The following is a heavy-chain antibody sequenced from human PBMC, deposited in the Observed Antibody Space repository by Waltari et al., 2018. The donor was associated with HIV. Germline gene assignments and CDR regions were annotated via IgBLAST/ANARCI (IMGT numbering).Heavy chain of an antibody. CDR1: GASIHRDDHF. Sequence: QLHESGPGLGKSSETLSLNCTVSGASIHRDDHFWGWIRESPGKGLEWLGSSYFSGAAYYNPSLKSRVTMSVDTSKSQFSMRLTSVTAADTGTYYCARRHYDATFDIWGLGTMVAVSS. D-gene: IGHD3-3*01. V-gene: IGHV4-39*01. CDR3: ARRHYDATFDI. J-gene: IGHJ3*02. CDR2: SYFSGAA.